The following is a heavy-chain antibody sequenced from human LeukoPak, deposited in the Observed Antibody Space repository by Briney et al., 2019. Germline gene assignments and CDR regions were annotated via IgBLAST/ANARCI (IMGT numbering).Heavy chain of an antibody. CDR2: IHTSWTT. J-gene: IGHJ4*02. D-gene: IGHD6-13*01. Sequence: SETLSLTCTVSGGSMSSYYWNFIRQPAGKGLEWIGRIHTSWTTYYNPSLKTRVTMSVDTSRNQFSLKLSSVTAADTAVYYCARGRGQQLVNWGQGTLVTVSS. CDR1: GGSMSSYY. CDR3: ARGRGQQLVN. V-gene: IGHV4-4*07.